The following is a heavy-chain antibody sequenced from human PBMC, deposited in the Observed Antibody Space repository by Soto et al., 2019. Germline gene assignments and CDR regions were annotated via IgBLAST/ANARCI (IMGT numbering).Heavy chain of an antibody. CDR1: GFTFSSYA. J-gene: IGHJ4*02. CDR3: SRRSSGWYFDY. D-gene: IGHD6-19*01. V-gene: IGHV3-23*01. CDR2: ISGSGDST. Sequence: EVQLLESGGGLVQPGGSLRLSCAASGFTFSSYAVSWVRQAPGKGLEWVSVISGSGDSTYYADSVKGRFTISRDNSKNTLSLQMNSLRAEDTAVYYCSRRSSGWYFDYWGQGTLVTVSS.